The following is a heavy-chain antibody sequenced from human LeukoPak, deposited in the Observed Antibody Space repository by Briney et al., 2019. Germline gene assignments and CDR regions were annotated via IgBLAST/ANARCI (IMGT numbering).Heavy chain of an antibody. Sequence: PSETLSLTCAVFGASFDGYYWTWIRQSPGKGLEWIGNIFYSGSTYYSPSVKSRVTISLDTSRNQFSLKLNSVTAADTAVYYCAKSNGYGLVDIWGQGTMVTVSS. CDR2: IFYSGST. CDR3: AKSNGYGLVDI. J-gene: IGHJ3*02. V-gene: IGHV4-34*12. D-gene: IGHD3-10*01. CDR1: GASFDGYY.